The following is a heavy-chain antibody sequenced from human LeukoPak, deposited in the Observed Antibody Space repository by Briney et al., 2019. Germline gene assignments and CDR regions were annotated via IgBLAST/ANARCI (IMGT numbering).Heavy chain of an antibody. CDR3: ARERYFDY. CDR2: ISGGGRST. CDR1: GFTFSSYA. J-gene: IGHJ4*02. V-gene: IGHV3-23*01. Sequence: GGSLRLSCAASGFTFSSYAMSWVRQAPGKGLEWVSTISGGGRSTDYADSVKGQFTISRDNSKDTLYLQMNSLRAEDTAVYYCARERYFDYWGQGTLVTVSS.